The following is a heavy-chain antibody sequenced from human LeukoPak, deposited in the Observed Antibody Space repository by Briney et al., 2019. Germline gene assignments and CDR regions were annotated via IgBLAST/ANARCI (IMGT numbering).Heavy chain of an antibody. J-gene: IGHJ4*02. V-gene: IGHV3-23*01. CDR2: ISGSGGRT. D-gene: IGHD1-26*01. CDR1: GFTFSSYD. CDR3: AKVGRLVGAFDY. Sequence: GGSLRLSCAASGFTFSSYDMSWVRQAPGKGLEWVSAISGSGGRTYYADSVKGRFTISRDNSKNTLYLQMNSLRAEDTAVYYCAKVGRLVGAFDYWGQGTLVTVCS.